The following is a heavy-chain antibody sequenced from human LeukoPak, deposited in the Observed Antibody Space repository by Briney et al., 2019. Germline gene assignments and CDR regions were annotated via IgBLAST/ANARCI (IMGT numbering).Heavy chain of an antibody. Sequence: GGSLRLSCAASGFTVSSNYMSWVRQAPGKGLEWVSVIYSGGSTYYADSVKGRFTISRDNSKNTLYLQMNSLRAEDTAMYYCARHLPSGSYYRRKTDAFDIWGQGTMVTVSS. V-gene: IGHV3-66*04. CDR3: ARHLPSGSYYRRKTDAFDI. CDR2: IYSGGST. J-gene: IGHJ3*02. D-gene: IGHD1-26*01. CDR1: GFTVSSNY.